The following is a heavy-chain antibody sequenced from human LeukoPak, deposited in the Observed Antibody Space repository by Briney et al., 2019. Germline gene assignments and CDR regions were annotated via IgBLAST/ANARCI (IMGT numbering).Heavy chain of an antibody. CDR2: INPNNGAT. D-gene: IGHD3-10*01. J-gene: IGHJ4*02. Sequence: ASVKVSCKASGYTFSDYYMHWVRQAPGQGLEWMGWINPNNGATNYAQKFQGRVTMTRDTSISTVHMELSRLRSDDTAVYYCARSMRSGSYYPYVLDYWGQGTLVTVSS. CDR1: GYTFSDYY. CDR3: ARSMRSGSYYPYVLDY. V-gene: IGHV1-2*02.